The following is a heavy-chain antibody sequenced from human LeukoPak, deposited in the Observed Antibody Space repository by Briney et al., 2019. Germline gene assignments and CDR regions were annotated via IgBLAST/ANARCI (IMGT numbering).Heavy chain of an antibody. CDR1: GFTFSSDA. J-gene: IGHJ4*02. D-gene: IGHD1-14*01. CDR3: VRGPLTIITPFDY. Sequence: GGSLRLSCAASGFTFSSDAMHWVRQAPGKGLEWVAVISYDGSNKYYADSVKGRFTISRDNSKNTLYLQMNSLRAEDTAVYYCVRGPLTIITPFDYWGQGTLVTVSS. V-gene: IGHV3-30-3*01. CDR2: ISYDGSNK.